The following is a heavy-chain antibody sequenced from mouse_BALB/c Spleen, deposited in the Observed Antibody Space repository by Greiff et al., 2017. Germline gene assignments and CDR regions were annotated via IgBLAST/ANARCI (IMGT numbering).Heavy chain of an antibody. CDR2: ISSGGSS. V-gene: IGHV5-6-5*01. J-gene: IGHJ2*01. CDR3: ARGGASAYGSFDD. Sequence: EVKLVESGGGLVKPGGSLKLSCAASGFTFSSYAMSWVRQTPEKRLEWVASISSGGSSYYPDSVKGRFTISRDNARNILYLQMSSLRSEDTAMYYCARGGASAYGSFDDWGQGTTLTVSS. CDR1: GFTFSSYA. D-gene: IGHD1-1*01.